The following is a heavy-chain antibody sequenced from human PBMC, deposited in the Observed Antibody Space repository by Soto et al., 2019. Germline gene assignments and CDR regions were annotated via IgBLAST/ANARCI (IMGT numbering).Heavy chain of an antibody. J-gene: IGHJ4*02. V-gene: IGHV1-69*01. CDR2: IIPIFGTA. Sequence: QVQLVQSGAEVKKPGSSVKVSCKASGGTFSSYSINWVRQAPGQGLEWMGEIIPIFGTANYAQKFQGRVTITADESTSPAYMGLRSLRSADTAGEYCARDGGRHSGGVDYWGPGTLVTVSS. CDR1: GGTFSSYS. CDR3: ARDGGRHSGGVDY. D-gene: IGHD1-26*01.